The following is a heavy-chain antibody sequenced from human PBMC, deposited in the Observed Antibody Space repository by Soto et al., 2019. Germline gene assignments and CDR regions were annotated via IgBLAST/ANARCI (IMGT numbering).Heavy chain of an antibody. CDR1: GGTFGSYA. D-gene: IGHD2-2*01. J-gene: IGHJ6*01. V-gene: IGHV1-69*01. CDR2: IIPISETT. CDR3: ASSQGSSTSLETYYYYFYGMDV. Sequence: QVQLVRSGAEVKKPGSSVKVSCKASGGTFGSYAISWVRQAPGQGREWMGGIIPISETTNYAEKFQGRVPITADESKSTAYMELSSLRPEDTAVYYCASSQGSSTSLETYYYYFYGMDVWGQGTTVTVSS.